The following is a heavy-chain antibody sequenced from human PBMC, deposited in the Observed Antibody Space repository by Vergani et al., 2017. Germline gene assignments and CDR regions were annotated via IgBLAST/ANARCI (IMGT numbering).Heavy chain of an antibody. CDR1: GYTFTDHY. D-gene: IGHD4-17*01. CDR2: VDPEDGET. Sequence: EVQLVQSGAEVKKPGATMKISCKVSGYTFTDHYMHWVQQAPGKGLEWMGLVDPEDGETIYAEKFKGRVTITAETSTNTAHLELSSLRSEDTAVYYCATPQTVTTGGMEVWGQGTTVIVSS. CDR3: ATPQTVTTGGMEV. J-gene: IGHJ6*02. V-gene: IGHV1-69-2*01.